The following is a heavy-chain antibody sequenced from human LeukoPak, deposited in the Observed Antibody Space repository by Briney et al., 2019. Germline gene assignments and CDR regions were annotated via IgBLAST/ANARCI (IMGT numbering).Heavy chain of an antibody. CDR3: ARKQQLDN. V-gene: IGHV4-59*01. CDR1: GGSISSYY. Sequence: PSETLSLTCTVSGGSISSYYWSWLRQPPGKGLEWIGYIYYSGSTNYNPSLKSRVTISVDTSKNQFSLKLSSVTAADTAVYYCARKQQLDNWGQGILVTVSS. J-gene: IGHJ4*02. CDR2: IYYSGST. D-gene: IGHD6-13*01.